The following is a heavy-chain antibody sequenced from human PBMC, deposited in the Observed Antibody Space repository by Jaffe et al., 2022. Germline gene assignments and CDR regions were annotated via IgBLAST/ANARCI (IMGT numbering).Heavy chain of an antibody. CDR1: GGSISSSSYY. V-gene: IGHV4-39*01. CDR3: ARLPHGYDYIWGSYRYPFYNWFDP. J-gene: IGHJ5*02. Sequence: QLQLQESGPGLVKPSETLSLTCTVSGGSISSSSYYWGWIRQPPGKGLEWIGSIYYSGSTYYNPSLKSRVTISVDTSKNQFSLKLSSVTAADTAVYYCARLPHGYDYIWGSYRYPFYNWFDPWGQGTLVTVSS. CDR2: IYYSGST. D-gene: IGHD3-16*02.